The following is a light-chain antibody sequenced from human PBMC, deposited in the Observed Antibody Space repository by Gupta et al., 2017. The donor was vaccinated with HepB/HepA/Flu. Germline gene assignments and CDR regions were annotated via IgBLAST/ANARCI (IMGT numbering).Light chain of an antibody. CDR2: EVS. CDR3: CSYAGSSTSYV. Sequence: QSALSQPASVSGSPGPSITISCPRTSSDVGSYNLVSWYQQHPGKAPKLMIYEVSKRPSGVSNRFSGSKSGNTASLTISGLQAEDEADYYCCSYAGSSTSYVFGTGTKGTVL. V-gene: IGLV2-23*02. J-gene: IGLJ1*01. CDR1: SSDVGSYNL.